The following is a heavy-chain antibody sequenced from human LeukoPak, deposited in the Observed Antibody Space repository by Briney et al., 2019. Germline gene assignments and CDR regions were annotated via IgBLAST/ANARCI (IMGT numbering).Heavy chain of an antibody. CDR2: VNHGGDT. CDR3: ARAAWNGGGGFDP. CDR1: GGSISSYY. V-gene: IGHV4-34*01. Sequence: SETLSLTCTVSGGSISSYYWSWIRQSPEKGLEWIGEVNHGGDTNYNPSLRSRVTISLDTSKTHFSLNLRSVTAADAAVYNCARAAWNGGGGFDPWGQGTLVTVSS. J-gene: IGHJ5*02. D-gene: IGHD3-16*01.